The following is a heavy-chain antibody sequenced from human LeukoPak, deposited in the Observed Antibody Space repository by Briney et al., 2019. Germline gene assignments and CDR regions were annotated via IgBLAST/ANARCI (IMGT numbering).Heavy chain of an antibody. V-gene: IGHV3-7*01. J-gene: IGHJ4*02. CDR1: GFTFTTYW. D-gene: IGHD3-10*01. CDR2: IKKDGSEK. CDR3: ARPYYYSSGSLPY. Sequence: GGSLRLSCGASGFTFTTYWMSWVRQAPGKGLEWVASIKKDGSEKEYVDSVKGRFTISRDNAKNSVYLQMNSLRAEDTAVYYCARPYYYSSGSLPYWGQGTLVTVSS.